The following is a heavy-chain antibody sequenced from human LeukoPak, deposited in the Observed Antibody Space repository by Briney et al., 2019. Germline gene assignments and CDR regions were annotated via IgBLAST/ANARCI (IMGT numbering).Heavy chain of an antibody. CDR3: ARDSDWNYERPYYMDV. J-gene: IGHJ6*03. CDR1: GGTFSSYT. Sequence: SVKVSCKASGGTFSSYTISWVRQAPGQGLEWMGRIIPILGIANYAQKFQGRVTITTDESTSTAYMELSSLRSEDTAVYYCARDSDWNYERPYYMDVWGKGTTVTVSS. D-gene: IGHD1-7*01. V-gene: IGHV1-69*16. CDR2: IIPILGIA.